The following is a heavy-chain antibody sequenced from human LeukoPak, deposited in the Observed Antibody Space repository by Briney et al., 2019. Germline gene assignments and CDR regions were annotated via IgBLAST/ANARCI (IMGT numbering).Heavy chain of an antibody. J-gene: IGHJ4*02. CDR2: IKSKTDGGTK. D-gene: IGHD1-14*01. Sequence: GGSLSLFCAASGFTFTNYAMTWVRQAPGKGLEWVGRIKSKTDGGTKDYAAPEKGSPTISRDDSKNTLYLQMNSLKSEDTAVYYCTTELDVRPNHYWGQGTLVTVSS. CDR3: TTELDVRPNHY. V-gene: IGHV3-15*01. CDR1: GFTFTNYA.